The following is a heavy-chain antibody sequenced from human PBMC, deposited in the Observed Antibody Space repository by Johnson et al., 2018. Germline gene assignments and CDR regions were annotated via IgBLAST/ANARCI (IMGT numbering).Heavy chain of an antibody. Sequence: QVQLVESGGDLVKPGGSLRLSCAASGFTFSDFYMSWIRQAPGKGLEWVSYISSSGSTIYYADSGKGRFTISRDNAENSRYLQMNSLRAEDTAVYYCARDLGCSAGSCYSGYFQHWGQGTLVTVSS. D-gene: IGHD2-15*01. V-gene: IGHV3-11*01. CDR3: ARDLGCSAGSCYSGYFQH. CDR1: GFTFSDFY. CDR2: ISSSGSTI. J-gene: IGHJ1*01.